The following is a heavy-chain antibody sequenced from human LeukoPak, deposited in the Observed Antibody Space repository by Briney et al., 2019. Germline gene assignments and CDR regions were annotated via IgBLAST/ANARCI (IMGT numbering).Heavy chain of an antibody. D-gene: IGHD3-22*01. CDR1: GGSVSSGSYY. J-gene: IGHJ4*02. CDR3: SGAYYDSNWHFGY. V-gene: IGHV4-61*01. Sequence: SETLSLTCTVSGGSVSSGSYYWSWIRQPPGKGLEWIGYIYYSGSTNYNPSLKSRVTISVDTSKNQFSLKLSSVTAADTAVYYCSGAYYDSNWHFGYWGQGTLVTVSS. CDR2: IYYSGST.